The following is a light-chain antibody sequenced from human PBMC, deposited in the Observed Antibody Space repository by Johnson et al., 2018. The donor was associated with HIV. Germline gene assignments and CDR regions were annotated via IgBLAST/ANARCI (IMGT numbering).Light chain of an antibody. J-gene: IGLJ1*01. CDR3: GTWDSSLSAV. Sequence: QSVLTQPPSVSAALGQMVTNSCSGSSSNIGNNYVSWYQQLPGTAPKLLIYENNKRPSGIPDRFTGSKSGTSATLGITGLQTGDEADYYCGTWDSSLSAVFGTGTKVTVL. CDR2: ENN. CDR1: SSNIGNNY. V-gene: IGLV1-51*02.